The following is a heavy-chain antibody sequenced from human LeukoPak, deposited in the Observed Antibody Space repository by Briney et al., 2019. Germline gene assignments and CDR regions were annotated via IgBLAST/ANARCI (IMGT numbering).Heavy chain of an antibody. CDR3: AKLTRGYCDGTACPNWFDL. J-gene: IGHJ5*02. D-gene: IGHD2-15*01. Sequence: GGSLRLSCAASGFTFNNYAMSWVRHTPGEGLEWVAAISDSGGTTYYADSVKGRFTISRDNSKNTLYLQMNSLRGEDTALYYCAKLTRGYCDGTACPNWFDLWGRGTLVTVSS. V-gene: IGHV3-23*01. CDR2: ISDSGGTT. CDR1: GFTFNNYA.